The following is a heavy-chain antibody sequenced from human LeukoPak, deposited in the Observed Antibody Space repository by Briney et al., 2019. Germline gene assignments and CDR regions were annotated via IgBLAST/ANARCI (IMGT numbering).Heavy chain of an antibody. CDR1: GGTFSSYA. J-gene: IGHJ5*02. Sequence: GASVKVSCKASGGTFSSYAISWVRQAPGQGLECMGRIIPILGIANYAQKFQGRVTITADKSTSTAYMELSSLRSEDTAVYYCARGNWNDVEFWFDPWGQGTLVTVSS. D-gene: IGHD1-1*01. V-gene: IGHV1-69*04. CDR2: IIPILGIA. CDR3: ARGNWNDVEFWFDP.